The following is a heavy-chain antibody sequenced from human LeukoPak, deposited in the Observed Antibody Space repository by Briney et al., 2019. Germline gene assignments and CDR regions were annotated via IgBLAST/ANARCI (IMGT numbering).Heavy chain of an antibody. D-gene: IGHD4-17*01. V-gene: IGHV4-61*05. CDR2: IYYSGST. CDR3: ARRKATVTTGHFDY. Sequence: SETLSLTCTVSGGSISSSSYYWSWIRQPPGKGLEWIGYIYYSGSTNYNPSLKSRVTISVDTSKNQFSLKLSSVTAADTAVYYCARRKATVTTGHFDYWGQGTLVTVSS. J-gene: IGHJ4*02. CDR1: GGSISSSSYY.